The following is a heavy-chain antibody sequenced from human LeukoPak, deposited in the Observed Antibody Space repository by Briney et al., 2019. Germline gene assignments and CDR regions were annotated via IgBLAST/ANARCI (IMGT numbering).Heavy chain of an antibody. CDR2: IDPSDSYT. J-gene: IGHJ5*02. CDR1: GYGFTSYW. CDR3: ARDYANLGYCSSTSCYDWFDP. Sequence: GESLKISCKASGYGFTSYWISWVRQMPGKGLEWMGRIDPSDSYTNYSPSFQGRVTISADKSISTAYLQWSSLKASDTAMYYCARDYANLGYCSSTSCYDWFDPWGQGTLVTVSS. V-gene: IGHV5-10-1*01. D-gene: IGHD2-2*01.